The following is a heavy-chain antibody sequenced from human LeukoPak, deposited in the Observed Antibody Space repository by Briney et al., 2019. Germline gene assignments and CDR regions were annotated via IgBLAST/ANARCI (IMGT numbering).Heavy chain of an antibody. D-gene: IGHD3-10*01. J-gene: IGHJ5*02. V-gene: IGHV4-34*01. CDR1: GGSFSGYY. CDR3: ARSPARLLWFGAHPLPNWFDP. Sequence: PSETLSLTCAVYGGSFSGYYWSWIRQPPGKGLEWIGEINHRGSTKYNTSLKSRVTISVDTSKNQFSLKLSSVTAADTAVYYCARSPARLLWFGAHPLPNWFDPWGQGTLVTVSS. CDR2: INHRGST.